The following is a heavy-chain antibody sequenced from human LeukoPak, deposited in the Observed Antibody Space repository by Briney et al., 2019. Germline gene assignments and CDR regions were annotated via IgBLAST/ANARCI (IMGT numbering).Heavy chain of an antibody. Sequence: ASVKVSCKASGYTFTSFGISWVRQAPGQGLEWMGWIGAYNGNTKYGQKLQGRVTMTTDTSTSTAYMELRSLRSDDAAVYYCARDQMNIAAAGAYFDYWGQGTLVTVSS. J-gene: IGHJ4*02. CDR3: ARDQMNIAAAGAYFDY. V-gene: IGHV1-18*01. D-gene: IGHD6-13*01. CDR1: GYTFTSFG. CDR2: IGAYNGNT.